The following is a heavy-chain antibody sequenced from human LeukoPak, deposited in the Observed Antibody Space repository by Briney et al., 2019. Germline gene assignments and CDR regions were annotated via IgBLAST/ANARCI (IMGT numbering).Heavy chain of an antibody. CDR2: IYHTGNT. Sequence: SETLSLTCTVSGYSISSGYYWGWIRQPPGKGLEWIGSIYHTGNTYYNPSLKSRVTISVDTSKNQFSLRLSSVTAADTAVYYCVKDLVGYDSSNYRDCWGQGTLVTVSS. V-gene: IGHV4-38-2*02. J-gene: IGHJ4*02. D-gene: IGHD3-22*01. CDR1: GYSISSGYY. CDR3: VKDLVGYDSSNYRDC.